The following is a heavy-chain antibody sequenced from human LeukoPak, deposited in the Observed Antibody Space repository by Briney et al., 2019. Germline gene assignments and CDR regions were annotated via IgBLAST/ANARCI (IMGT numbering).Heavy chain of an antibody. D-gene: IGHD3-22*01. Sequence: QPGGSLRLSCAASGFTFSDHYMDWVRQAPGKGLEWVARIRNKAKSYTTEYAASVKGRFTISRDDSKNSLSLQMNSLKTEDTAVYYCARGHRDSRGYFGIGSWGQGTLVTVSS. CDR2: IRNKAKSYTT. CDR3: ARGHRDSRGYFGIGS. CDR1: GFTFSDHY. V-gene: IGHV3-72*01. J-gene: IGHJ5*02.